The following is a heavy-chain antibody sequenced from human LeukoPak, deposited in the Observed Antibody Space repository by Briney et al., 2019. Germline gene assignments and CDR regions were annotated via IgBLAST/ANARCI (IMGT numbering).Heavy chain of an antibody. CDR2: IYYSGRT. CDR1: GGSISSSYY. CDR3: ARRLYSSSSFDY. Sequence: SETLSLTCTVSGGSISSSYYWGWIRQPPGQGLEWIGLIYYSGRTYYNPSLKSRLTISVDTSEKQFSLKLTSVTDADTAVYYCARRLYSSSSFDYWGQGTLVTVSS. D-gene: IGHD6-6*01. V-gene: IGHV4-39*01. J-gene: IGHJ4*02.